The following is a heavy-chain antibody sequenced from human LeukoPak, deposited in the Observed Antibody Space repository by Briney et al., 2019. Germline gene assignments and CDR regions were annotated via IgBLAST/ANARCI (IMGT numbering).Heavy chain of an antibody. V-gene: IGHV1-2*02. CDR3: ARDYSSGWYRVPYYFDY. D-gene: IGHD6-19*01. CDR2: INPNSGGT. Sequence: GASVKVSCKASGYTFTGYYMHWVRQAPGQGLEWMGWINPNSGGTNYAQKFQGRVTMTGDTSISTAYMELSRLRSDDTAVYYCARDYSSGWYRVPYYFDYWGQGTLVTVSS. J-gene: IGHJ4*02. CDR1: GYTFTGYY.